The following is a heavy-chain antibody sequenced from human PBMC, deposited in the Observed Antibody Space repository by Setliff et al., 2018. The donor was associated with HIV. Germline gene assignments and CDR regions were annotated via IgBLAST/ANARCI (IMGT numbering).Heavy chain of an antibody. CDR1: GGSIRSDSYY. V-gene: IGHV4-61*02. CDR3: AREEKLSAVAGTMYYYYAMDV. D-gene: IGHD6-19*01. J-gene: IGHJ6*04. CDR2: IYSSGNT. Sequence: SETLSLTCTVSGGSIRSDSYYWTWIRQPAGEGLEWIGRIYSSGNTNYNPSLESRVTISVDTSKNQFSLKLSSVTAADTAVYYCAREEKLSAVAGTMYYYYAMDVWGEGTTVTVSS.